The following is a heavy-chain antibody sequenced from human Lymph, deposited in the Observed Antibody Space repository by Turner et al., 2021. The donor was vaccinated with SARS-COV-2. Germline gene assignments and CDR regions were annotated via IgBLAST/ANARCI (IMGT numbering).Heavy chain of an antibody. CDR3: AKDRFTLSSGWEDY. CDR2: ISGSGGTT. J-gene: IGHJ4*02. D-gene: IGHD6-19*01. Sequence: EVQLLESGGGLVQPGGSLRLACSASGFTFSSYAMSWVRQAPGKGLEWVSGISGSGGTTHYADSVKGRFTISRDNAKNTLYLQMNSLRAEDTAEYYCAKDRFTLSSGWEDYWGQGTLVTVSS. V-gene: IGHV3-23*01. CDR1: GFTFSSYA.